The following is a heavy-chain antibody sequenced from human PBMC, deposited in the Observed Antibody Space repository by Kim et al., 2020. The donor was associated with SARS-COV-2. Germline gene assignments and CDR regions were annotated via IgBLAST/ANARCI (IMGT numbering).Heavy chain of an antibody. CDR3: GRELGAGIDY. Sequence: GGSLRLSCVASGFTFDNYWMSWVRQAPGKGLEWVANIKQGGSEKYYVDSVKGRFTISRDNGKNSLYLQMNSLRAEDTAVYYCGRELGAGIDYWGQGTLVT. D-gene: IGHD7-27*01. V-gene: IGHV3-7*01. CDR1: GFTFDNYW. CDR2: IKQGGSEK. J-gene: IGHJ4*02.